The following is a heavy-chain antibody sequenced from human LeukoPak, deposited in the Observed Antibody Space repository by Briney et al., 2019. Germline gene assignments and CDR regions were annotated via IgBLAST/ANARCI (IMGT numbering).Heavy chain of an antibody. V-gene: IGHV3-21*01. J-gene: IGHJ3*02. CDR2: ISGSSSYI. CDR3: ARDVLVYCGGDCAETGI. Sequence: PGGSLRLSCAASGFTFSIYSMIWVRQAPEKGLEWVSSISGSSSYIFYADSVKGRFTISRDNAKNSPYLQMNSLRAEDTAVYYCARDVLVYCGGDCAETGIWGQGTMVTVSS. CDR1: GFTFSIYS. D-gene: IGHD2-21*02.